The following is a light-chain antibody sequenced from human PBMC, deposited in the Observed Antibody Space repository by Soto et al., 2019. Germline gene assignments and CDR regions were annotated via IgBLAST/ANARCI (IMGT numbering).Light chain of an antibody. CDR3: QQSYSTPDT. V-gene: IGKV1-39*01. CDR1: QSISSY. Sequence: DIQMTQSPSSLSASVGDRVTITCRASQSISSYLHWYQHKPGKAPRLLLYAASSLKSGVPSRFSGRGSGTDFTLTVSSLRPEDFATYFCQQSYSTPDTFVQGTKVESK. J-gene: IGKJ2*01. CDR2: AAS.